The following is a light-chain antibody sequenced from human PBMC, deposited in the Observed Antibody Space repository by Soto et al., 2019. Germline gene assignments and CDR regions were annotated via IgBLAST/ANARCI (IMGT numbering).Light chain of an antibody. CDR3: SSYTSSSRYI. CDR1: SSDVGRYDR. V-gene: IGLV2-18*02. Sequence: QSALTQPPSVSGSPGQSVTISCTGTSSDVGRYDRVCWYQQSPGTAPKLIIYEVTNRPSGVPDRFSGSKSGNTASLTISGLQAEDEADFYCSSYTSSSRYIFGTGTKLTVL. J-gene: IGLJ1*01. CDR2: EVT.